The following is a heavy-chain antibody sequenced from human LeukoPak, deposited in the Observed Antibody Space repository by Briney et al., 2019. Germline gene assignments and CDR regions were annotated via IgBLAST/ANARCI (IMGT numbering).Heavy chain of an antibody. CDR1: GFTFSSYW. J-gene: IGHJ4*02. Sequence: GGSLRLSCAASGFTFSSYWMSWVRQAPGKGLEWVANIKQDGSEKYYVDSVKGRFTISRDNAKNSLYLQMNSLRAEDTAVYYCARFIAAAGAKIYYFDYWGQGTLVTVSS. CDR2: IKQDGSEK. V-gene: IGHV3-7*01. D-gene: IGHD6-13*01. CDR3: ARFIAAAGAKIYYFDY.